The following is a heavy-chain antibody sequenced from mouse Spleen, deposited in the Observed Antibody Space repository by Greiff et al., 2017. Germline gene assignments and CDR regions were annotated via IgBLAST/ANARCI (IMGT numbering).Heavy chain of an antibody. V-gene: IGHV3-6*01. Sequence: EVQLQESGPGLVKPSQSLSLTCSVTGYSITSGYYWNWIRQFPGNKLEWMGYISYDGSNNYNPSLKNRISITRDTSKNQFFLKLNSVTTEDTATYYCARSEPLLCLFAYWGQGTLVTVSA. J-gene: IGHJ3*01. CDR1: GYSITSGYY. CDR3: ARSEPLLCLFAY. D-gene: IGHD2-10*01. CDR2: ISYDGSN.